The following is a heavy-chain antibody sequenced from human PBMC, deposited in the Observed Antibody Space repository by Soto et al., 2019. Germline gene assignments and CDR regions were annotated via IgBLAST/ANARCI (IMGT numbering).Heavy chain of an antibody. CDR2: IDYSGST. CDR3: ARDQLSVTTGSLDYYYMDV. CDR1: GDSISTSFYY. J-gene: IGHJ6*03. D-gene: IGHD4-17*01. Sequence: PSETLSLTCIVSGDSISTSFYYWGWIRQLPGKGLEWIGSIDYSGSTYYNASLKSRVTISVDTSKNKFSLRLSSVTAADTAIYYCARDQLSVTTGSLDYYYMDVWGKGTTVTVSS. V-gene: IGHV4-39*02.